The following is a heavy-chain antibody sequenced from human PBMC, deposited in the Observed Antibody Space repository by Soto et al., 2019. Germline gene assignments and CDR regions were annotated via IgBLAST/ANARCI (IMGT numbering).Heavy chain of an antibody. CDR3: ARGPYCRNSPCIAWIEF. CDR1: GFMFNNYW. J-gene: IGHJ5*01. D-gene: IGHD2-15*01. CDR2: IKQDGTEK. Sequence: EVQLVESGGDLVQPGGSLRLSCTASGFMFNNYWMTWVRQAPGKGLEWVANIKQDGTEKYYVDSVKGRFTVSRDNAKNAVFLQMTSLRVEDTALYYCARGPYCRNSPCIAWIEFWGQGTWVTVSS. V-gene: IGHV3-7*01.